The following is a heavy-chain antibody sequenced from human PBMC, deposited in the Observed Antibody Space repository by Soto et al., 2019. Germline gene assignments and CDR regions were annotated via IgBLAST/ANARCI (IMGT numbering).Heavy chain of an antibody. CDR3: ARAPRAHCSGGSCYSGTDY. CDR2: IIPIFGTA. D-gene: IGHD2-15*01. Sequence: SVKVSCKASGDTFSSYAISWVRQAPGQGLEWMGGIIPIFGTANYAQKFQGRVTITADESTSTAYMELSSLRSEDTAVYYCARAPRAHCSGGSCYSGTDYWGQGTLVTVSS. V-gene: IGHV1-69*13. CDR1: GDTFSSYA. J-gene: IGHJ4*02.